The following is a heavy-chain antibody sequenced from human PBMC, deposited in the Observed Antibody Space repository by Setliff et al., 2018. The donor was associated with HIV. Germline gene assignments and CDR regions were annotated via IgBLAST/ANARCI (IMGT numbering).Heavy chain of an antibody. J-gene: IGHJ4*02. V-gene: IGHV1-3*01. CDR2: INLVTGKT. CDR1: GNTFARQSHD. D-gene: IGHD1-26*01. CDR3: ATGGGQSFDY. Sequence: GASVKVSCKTSGNTFARQSHDLHWARQVPGQGLEWMGWINLVTGKTAYLQKFQGRFTVTTDTSTSTAYMELRGLSPDDTALYFCATGGGQSFDYRGQGMLVTVSS.